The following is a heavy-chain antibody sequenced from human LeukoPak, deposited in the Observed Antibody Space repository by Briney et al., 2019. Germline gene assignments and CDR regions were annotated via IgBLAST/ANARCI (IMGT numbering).Heavy chain of an antibody. V-gene: IGHV4-30-2*01. CDR2: IYHSGST. Sequence: PSETLSLTCAVSGGSISSGGYSWSWIRQPPGKGLEWIGYIYHSGSTYYNPSLKSRVTISVDRSKNQFSLKLTSVTAADTAVYYSARSSDSYFLTDYWGQGTLVTVSS. CDR1: GGSISSGGYS. CDR3: ARSSDSYFLTDY. J-gene: IGHJ4*02. D-gene: IGHD3-22*01.